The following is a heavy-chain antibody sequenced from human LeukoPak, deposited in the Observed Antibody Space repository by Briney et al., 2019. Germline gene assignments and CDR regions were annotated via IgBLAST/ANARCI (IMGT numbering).Heavy chain of an antibody. V-gene: IGHV3-21*01. CDR1: GFTFKTYS. D-gene: IGHD5-12*01. CDR2: ISSGGTYV. Sequence: GGSLRLSCVVSGFTFKTYSMNWVRQAPGKGLEWVSSISSGGTYVDYADSVKGRFTISRDNAKNSLYLQMHSLRAEDTAVFYCARDPGYSNSPYYLDYWGQGTLVTVSS. J-gene: IGHJ4*02. CDR3: ARDPGYSNSPYYLDY.